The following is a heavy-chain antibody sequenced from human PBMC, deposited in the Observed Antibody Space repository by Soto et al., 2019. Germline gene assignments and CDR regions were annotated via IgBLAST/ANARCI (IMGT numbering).Heavy chain of an antibody. CDR3: ARATGYYHTSGSDS. CDR2: ISSNSDYK. CDR1: GFTFSDYY. V-gene: IGHV3-11*06. D-gene: IGHD3-22*01. Sequence: GGSLRLSCAATGFTFSDYYMSWIRQAPGKGLEWISYISSNSDYKNHADSVRGRFTISRDNAKNSLYLQMNGLRAEDTAVYYCARATGYYHTSGSDSWGQGTLVTVSS. J-gene: IGHJ4*02.